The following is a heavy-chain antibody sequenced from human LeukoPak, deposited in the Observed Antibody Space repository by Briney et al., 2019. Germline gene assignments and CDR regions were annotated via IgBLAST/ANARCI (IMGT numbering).Heavy chain of an antibody. CDR2: ISYDGSNK. V-gene: IGHV3-30-3*01. J-gene: IGHJ4*02. CDR3: ARGRGELEL. D-gene: IGHD1-7*01. CDR1: GFTFSSYA. Sequence: GGSLRLSCAASGFTFSSYAMHWVRQAPGKGLEWVAVISYDGSNKYYADSVKGRFTISRDNSKNTLYLQMNSLRAEDTAVYYCARGRGELELWGQGTLVTVSS.